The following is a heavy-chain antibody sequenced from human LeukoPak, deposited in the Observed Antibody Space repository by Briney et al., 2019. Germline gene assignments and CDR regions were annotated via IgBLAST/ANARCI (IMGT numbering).Heavy chain of an antibody. CDR3: ARGYSYGGWYFDY. V-gene: IGHV3-48*01. J-gene: IGHJ4*02. CDR1: GFTFSSYT. Sequence: PGGSLRLSCAASGFTFSSYTMNWVRQAPGKGLEWVSYISSSSSTIHYADSVKGRFTISRDNAKNSLYLQMNSLRAEDTAVYYCARGYSYGGWYFDYWGQGTLVTVSS. D-gene: IGHD5-18*01. CDR2: ISSSSSTI.